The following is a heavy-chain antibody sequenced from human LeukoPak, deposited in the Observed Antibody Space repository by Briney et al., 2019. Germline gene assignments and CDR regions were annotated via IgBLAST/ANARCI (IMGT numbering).Heavy chain of an antibody. Sequence: PGGSLRLSCTASGFTFGNYALTWVRQAPGKGLEWVGFIRSEVYGGTPGYAASVKGRFTISRDDSKGIAYLQMNSLKTEDTAVYYCTRDQTPYYWGQGTLVTVSS. V-gene: IGHV3-49*04. CDR3: TRDQTPYY. CDR1: GFTFGNYA. J-gene: IGHJ4*02. CDR2: IRSEVYGGTP.